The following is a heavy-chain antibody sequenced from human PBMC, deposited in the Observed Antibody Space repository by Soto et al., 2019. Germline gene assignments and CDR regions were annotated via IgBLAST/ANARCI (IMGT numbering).Heavy chain of an antibody. D-gene: IGHD6-6*01. J-gene: IGHJ6*03. V-gene: IGHV1-69*08. CDR3: ATDGGSTSSSAYNYFMDV. CDR1: GDTFSSYS. CDR2: IIPMVGTP. Sequence: QAQLVQSGAEVKRPGSSVKVSCKASGDTFSSYSISWVRQAPGQGLEWMGRIIPMVGTPNYAQKLQGRVTFSADKSTSTAYTMLNSLISDDTAVYYCATDGGSTSSSAYNYFMDVWGKGTPVTVSS.